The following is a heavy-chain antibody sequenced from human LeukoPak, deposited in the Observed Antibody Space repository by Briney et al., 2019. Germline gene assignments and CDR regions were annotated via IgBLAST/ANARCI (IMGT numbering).Heavy chain of an antibody. D-gene: IGHD4-11*01. Sequence: PSETLSLTCAVYGGSFSGYYWSWIRQPPGKGLEWIGEINHSGSTNYNPSLKSRVTISVDTSKNQFSLKLSSVTAADTAVYYCARGPTVGRPDAFDIWGQGTMVTVSS. J-gene: IGHJ3*02. V-gene: IGHV4-34*01. CDR3: ARGPTVGRPDAFDI. CDR1: GGSFSGYY. CDR2: INHSGST.